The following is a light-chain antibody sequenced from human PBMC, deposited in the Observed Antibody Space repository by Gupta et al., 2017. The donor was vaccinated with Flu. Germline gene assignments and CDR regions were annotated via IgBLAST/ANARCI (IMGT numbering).Light chain of an antibody. J-gene: IGLJ2*01. V-gene: IGLV1-40*01. CDR1: SSNIGAGYD. CDR3: QSYDSSRSVVV. CDR2: GNS. Sequence: QSVLTQPPSVSGPPGQRVTISCTGSSSNIGAGYDVHWYQQLPGTAPKLLIYGNSNRPSGVPDRFSGSKSGTSASLAITGLQAEDEADYYCQSYDSSRSVVVFGGGTKLTVL.